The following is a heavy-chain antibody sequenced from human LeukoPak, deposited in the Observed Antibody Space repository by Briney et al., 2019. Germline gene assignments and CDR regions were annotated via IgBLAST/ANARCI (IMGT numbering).Heavy chain of an antibody. CDR3: AKEFHYDILTGSIPSFDY. CDR1: GFTFSSYW. V-gene: IGHV3-7*03. CDR2: INHNGNVN. Sequence: GGSLRLSCAASGFTFSSYWMNWARQAPGKGLEWVASINHNGNVNYYVDSVKGRFTISRDNAKNSLYLQMNSLRAEDTAVYYCAKEFHYDILTGSIPSFDYWGQGTLVTVSS. D-gene: IGHD3-9*01. J-gene: IGHJ4*02.